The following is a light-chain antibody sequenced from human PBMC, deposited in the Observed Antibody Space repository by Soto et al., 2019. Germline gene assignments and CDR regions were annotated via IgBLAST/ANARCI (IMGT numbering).Light chain of an antibody. CDR2: EVT. Sequence: QSVLTQPPSVSGSPGQSITISCTGTSSDIGADDFVSWYQHHPDKTPKLIIFEVTYRPTGISHRFSASKSGNTASLTISGLEAEDEAFYYCSSYRKTTFPHVVFGGGTKLTVL. CDR1: SSDIGADDF. J-gene: IGLJ2*01. CDR3: SSYRKTTFPHVV. V-gene: IGLV2-14*01.